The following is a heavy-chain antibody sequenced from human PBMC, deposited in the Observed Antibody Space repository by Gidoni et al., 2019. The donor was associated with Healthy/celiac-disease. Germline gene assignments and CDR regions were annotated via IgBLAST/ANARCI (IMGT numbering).Heavy chain of an antibody. CDR1: GGTFSSYA. D-gene: IGHD2-8*01. Sequence: QVQLVQSGAEVTKPGSSVKVSCKASGGTFSSYALRGVRQAPGQGLEWMGRILPILGIAHYAQKVQGRVTITADKSTSTAYMELSSLISEDTAVYYCARALGYCTNGVCYNLGLVYFDYWGQGTLVTVSS. CDR3: ARALGYCTNGVCYNLGLVYFDY. V-gene: IGHV1-69*04. CDR2: ILPILGIA. J-gene: IGHJ4*02.